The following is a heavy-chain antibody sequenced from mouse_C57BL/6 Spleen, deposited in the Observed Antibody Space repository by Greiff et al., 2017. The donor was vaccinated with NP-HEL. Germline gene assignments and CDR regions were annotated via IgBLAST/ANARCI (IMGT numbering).Heavy chain of an antibody. J-gene: IGHJ2*01. Sequence: VQLQQPGAELVRPGSSVKLSCKASGYTFTSYWMHWVKQRPIQGLEWIGNIDPSDSETHYNQKFKDKATLTVDKSSSTAYMQLSSLTSEDSAVYYCAREGNGYYPFDYWGQGTTLTVSS. CDR2: IDPSDSET. CDR3: AREGNGYYPFDY. D-gene: IGHD2-3*01. CDR1: GYTFTSYW. V-gene: IGHV1-52*01.